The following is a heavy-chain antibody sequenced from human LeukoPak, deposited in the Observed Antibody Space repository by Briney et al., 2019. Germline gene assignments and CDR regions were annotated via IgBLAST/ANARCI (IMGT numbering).Heavy chain of an antibody. J-gene: IGHJ4*02. CDR3: AKDLLAVAGRGVADY. D-gene: IGHD6-19*01. V-gene: IGHV3-30*02. CDR1: GFTFSSYG. Sequence: GGSLRLSCAASGFTFSSYGMHWVRQAPGKGLEWVAFIRYDGSNKYYADSVKGRFTISRDNSKNTLYLQMNSLRAEDTAVYYCAKDLLAVAGRGVADYWGQGTLVTVSS. CDR2: IRYDGSNK.